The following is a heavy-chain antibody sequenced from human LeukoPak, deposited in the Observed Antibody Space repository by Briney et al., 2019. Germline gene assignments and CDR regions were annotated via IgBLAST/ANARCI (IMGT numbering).Heavy chain of an antibody. CDR2: IYSDGST. J-gene: IGHJ6*02. CDR1: GFTVSGNY. V-gene: IGHV3-53*01. CDR3: ARDRYYYYGMDV. Sequence: GGSLRLSCAASGFTVSGNYMSWVRQAPGKGLEWVPVIYSDGSTYYADSVKGRFTISRDTSKNTLYLQMNSLRAEDTAVYYCARDRYYYYGMDVWGQGTTVTVSS.